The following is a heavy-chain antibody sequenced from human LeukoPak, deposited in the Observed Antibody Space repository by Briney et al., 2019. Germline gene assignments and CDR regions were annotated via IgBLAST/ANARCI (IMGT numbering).Heavy chain of an antibody. Sequence: PSETLSLTCTVSGGSISSYYGSWIRQPPGKGLEWIGYIYYSGSTNYNPSLKSRVTISVDTSKNQFSLKLSSVTAADTAVFYCARHAPSDTTGWYYFDYWGQGTLVTVSS. V-gene: IGHV4-59*08. J-gene: IGHJ4*02. D-gene: IGHD6-19*01. CDR3: ARHAPSDTTGWYYFDY. CDR1: GGSISSYY. CDR2: IYYSGST.